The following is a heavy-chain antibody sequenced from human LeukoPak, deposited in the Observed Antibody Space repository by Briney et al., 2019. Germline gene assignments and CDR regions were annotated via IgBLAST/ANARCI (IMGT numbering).Heavy chain of an antibody. D-gene: IGHD3-10*01. CDR2: ISSSGSTI. J-gene: IGHJ5*02. CDR3: ARVIITMVRGVIRWFDP. V-gene: IGHV3-48*03. CDR1: GFTFSSYE. Sequence: GGSLRLSCAASGFTFSSYEMNWVRQAPGKGLEWVSYISSSGSTIYYADSVKGRFTISRDNAKNSLYLQMNSLRAEDTAVYYCARVIITMVRGVIRWFDPWGQGTLVTVSS.